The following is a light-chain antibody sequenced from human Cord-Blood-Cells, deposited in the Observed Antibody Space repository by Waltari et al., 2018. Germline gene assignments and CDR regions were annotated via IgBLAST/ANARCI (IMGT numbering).Light chain of an antibody. J-gene: IGKJ4*01. Sequence: EIVLTQSPATLSLSPGERATLSCRASQGVSSYLAWYQQKPCQAPRLLIYDASNRATGIPARFSGSGSGTDFTLTISSLEPEDFAVYYCQQRSNWPPTFGGGTKVEIK. CDR2: DAS. CDR3: QQRSNWPPT. V-gene: IGKV3-11*01. CDR1: QGVSSY.